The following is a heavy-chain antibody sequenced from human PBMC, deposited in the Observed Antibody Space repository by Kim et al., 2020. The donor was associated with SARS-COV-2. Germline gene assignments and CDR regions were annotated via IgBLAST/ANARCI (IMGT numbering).Heavy chain of an antibody. J-gene: IGHJ4*02. V-gene: IGHV4-59*13. D-gene: IGHD3-10*01. CDR3: AASSYYYGSGSYYTVDY. Sequence: SETLSLTCTVSGGSISSYYWSWIRQPPGKGLEWIGYIYYSGSTNYNPSLKSRVTISVDTSKNQFSLKLSSVTAADTAVYYCAASSYYYGSGSYYTVDYWGQGTLVTVSS. CDR2: IYYSGST. CDR1: GGSISSYY.